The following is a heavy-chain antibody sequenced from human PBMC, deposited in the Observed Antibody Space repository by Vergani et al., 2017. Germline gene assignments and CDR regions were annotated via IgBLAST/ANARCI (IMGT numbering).Heavy chain of an antibody. D-gene: IGHD6-6*01. V-gene: IGHV1-18*01. J-gene: IGHJ5*02. CDR2: ISAYNGNT. CDR3: ARDPARVSSSYQQNXFDP. Sequence: QVQLVQSGAEVKKPGASVKVSCKASGYTFTSYGISWVRQAPGQGLGWMGWISAYNGNTNYAQKLQGRVTMTTDTSTSTAYMELRSLRSDDTAVYYCARDPARVSSSYQQNXFDPWGQGTLVTVSS. CDR1: GYTFTSYG.